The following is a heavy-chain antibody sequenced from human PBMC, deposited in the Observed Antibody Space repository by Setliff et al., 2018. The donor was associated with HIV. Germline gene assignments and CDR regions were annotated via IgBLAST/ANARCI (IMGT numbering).Heavy chain of an antibody. CDR3: AREVGAPDYFDS. J-gene: IGHJ4*02. D-gene: IGHD1-26*01. V-gene: IGHV3-20*04. CDR2: IGWSGITT. CDR1: GFNFADYG. Sequence: GGSLRLSCIVSGFNFADYGMSWVRQVPGKGLEWVAGIGWSGITTTYADSVKGRFTIFRDNAKNSLYMQMNTLGAEDTSVYYCAREVGAPDYFDSWGQGTLVTVSS.